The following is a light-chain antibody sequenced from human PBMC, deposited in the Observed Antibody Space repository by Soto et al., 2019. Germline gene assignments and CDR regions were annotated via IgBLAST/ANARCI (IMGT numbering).Light chain of an antibody. CDR3: QHSNSYPET. CDR2: AAS. V-gene: IGKV1-5*03. Sequence: IPMTQSAFTLSRSLEYMFTTTCRASQTISSWLAWYQQKPGKAPKLLIYAASTLQSGVPSRFSGSGSGTEFTLTISSLQPDDFATYYCQHSNSYPETFGQGTQVDI. J-gene: IGKJ1*01. CDR1: QTISSW.